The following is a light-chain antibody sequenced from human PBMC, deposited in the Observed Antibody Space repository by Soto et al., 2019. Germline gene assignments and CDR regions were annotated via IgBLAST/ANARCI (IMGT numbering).Light chain of an antibody. CDR1: QSVSGW. CDR2: EAS. Sequence: DIQMTQSPSTLSASVGDRVTITCRTSQSVSGWLAWYQHKAGKAPKLLIYEASSLEPGVPSRFSGSGSGTEFTLTISSLQPDDFATYYCQQYHTFWTFGQGTKVEIK. CDR3: QQYHTFWT. V-gene: IGKV1-5*03. J-gene: IGKJ1*01.